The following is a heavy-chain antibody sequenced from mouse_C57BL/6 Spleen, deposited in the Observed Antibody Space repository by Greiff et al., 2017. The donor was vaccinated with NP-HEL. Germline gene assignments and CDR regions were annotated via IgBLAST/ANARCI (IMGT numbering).Heavy chain of an antibody. Sequence: VQLQQPGAELVRPGSSVKLSCKASGYTFTSYWMDWVKQRPGQGLEWIGNIYPSDSETHYNQKFKDKATLTVDKSSSTAYMQLSSLTSEDSAVYYCARVTPYYFDYWGQGTTLTVSS. CDR1: GYTFTSYW. CDR3: ARVTPYYFDY. CDR2: IYPSDSET. J-gene: IGHJ2*01. V-gene: IGHV1-61*01.